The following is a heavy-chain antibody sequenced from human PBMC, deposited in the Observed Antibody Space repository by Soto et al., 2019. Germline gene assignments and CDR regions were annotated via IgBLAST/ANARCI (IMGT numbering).Heavy chain of an antibody. V-gene: IGHV1-58*01. CDR1: GFTFTSSA. J-gene: IGHJ6*02. D-gene: IGHD5-12*01. Sequence: QMQLVQSGPEVKKPGTSVKVSCKASGFTFTSSAVQWVRQARGQRLEWIGWIVVGSGNTNYAQKFQERVTSTRDMSTSTAYMELSSLRSEDTAVYYCAAVLDIVATANYYGMDVWGQGTTVTVSS. CDR3: AAVLDIVATANYYGMDV. CDR2: IVVGSGNT.